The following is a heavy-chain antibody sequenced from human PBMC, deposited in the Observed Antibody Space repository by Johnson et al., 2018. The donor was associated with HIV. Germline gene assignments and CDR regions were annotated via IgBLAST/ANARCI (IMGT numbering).Heavy chain of an antibody. J-gene: IGHJ3*02. D-gene: IGHD3-10*01. V-gene: IGHV3-30-3*01. Sequence: QVQLVESGGGVVQPGRSLRLSCAASGFTFSSYAMHWVRQAPGKGLEWVAVISYDGSNKYYADSVKGRFTISRDNSKNTLYLQMNSLRAEDTAVYYCARGTITMIRGVIAFDIWGQGTMVTVSS. CDR1: GFTFSSYA. CDR2: ISYDGSNK. CDR3: ARGTITMIRGVIAFDI.